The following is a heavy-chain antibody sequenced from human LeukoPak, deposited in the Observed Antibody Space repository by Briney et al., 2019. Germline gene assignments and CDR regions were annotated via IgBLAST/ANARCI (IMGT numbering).Heavy chain of an antibody. V-gene: IGHV4-38-2*02. CDR1: GYSISSGYY. D-gene: IGHD2-21*02. CDR3: ARRTTYIGWRPSESPSCFDY. J-gene: IGHJ4*02. Sequence: PSETLSLTCTVSGYSISSGYYWGWIRQPPGKGLEWIGSIYHSGSTNYNPSLKSRVTISVDTSKNQFSLKLSSVTAADTAVYYCARRTTYIGWRPSESPSCFDYWGQGTLVTVSS. CDR2: IYHSGST.